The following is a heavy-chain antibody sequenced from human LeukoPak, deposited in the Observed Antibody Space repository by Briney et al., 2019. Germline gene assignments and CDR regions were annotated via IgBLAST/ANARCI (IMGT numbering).Heavy chain of an antibody. J-gene: IGHJ4*02. D-gene: IGHD6-13*01. CDR3: ARDRLYSTPDY. V-gene: IGHV1-69*05. CDR2: IIPIFGTA. Sequence: SVKVSCKASGGTFSSYAISWVRQAPGQGLEWMGGIIPIFGTANYAQKLQGRVTMTTDTSTSTAYMELRSLRSDDTAVYYCARDRLYSTPDYWGQGTLVTVSS. CDR1: GGTFSSYA.